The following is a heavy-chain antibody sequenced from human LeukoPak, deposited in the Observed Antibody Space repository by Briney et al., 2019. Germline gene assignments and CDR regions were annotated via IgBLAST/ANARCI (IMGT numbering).Heavy chain of an antibody. J-gene: IGHJ4*02. CDR1: GFTFSSYW. Sequence: PGGSLRLSCAASGFTFSSYWMHWVRQAPGKGLVWVSRINTDGSSTNYADSVKGRFTISKDNAKNTLYLQMQSLRAEDTAVYYCTIFNYWGQGALVTVSS. D-gene: IGHD3-3*01. V-gene: IGHV3-74*01. CDR3: TIFNY. CDR2: INTDGSST.